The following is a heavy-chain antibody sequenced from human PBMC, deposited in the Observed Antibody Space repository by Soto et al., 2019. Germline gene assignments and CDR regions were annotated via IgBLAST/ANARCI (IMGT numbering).Heavy chain of an antibody. J-gene: IGHJ4*02. CDR1: GCPFSKYA. CDR2: IVGSGDSI. V-gene: IGHV3-23*01. CDR3: AKDAVYGDGLWLVAN. D-gene: IGHD2-21*02. Sequence: GVSLRLPCAASGCPFSKYAMIWVRQAPGKGQEWVSGIVGSGDSIYYADSVKGRFTISRDNSKNMLYLQMNSLRAEDTALYYCAKDAVYGDGLWLVANWGQGP.